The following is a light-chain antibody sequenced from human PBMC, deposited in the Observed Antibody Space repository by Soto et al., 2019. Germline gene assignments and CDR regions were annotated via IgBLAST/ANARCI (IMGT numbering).Light chain of an antibody. CDR3: QQRQYWPPIT. V-gene: IGKV3-11*01. Sequence: IVLSQSPGTLSLSPGERATLSCRASQSVSSYLAWYQQKPGQAPRLLIYDVSNRATGIPARFSGSGSGTDFTLTITSLEPEDFAIYYCQQRQYWPPITFGQGTRLEIK. CDR1: QSVSSY. J-gene: IGKJ5*01. CDR2: DVS.